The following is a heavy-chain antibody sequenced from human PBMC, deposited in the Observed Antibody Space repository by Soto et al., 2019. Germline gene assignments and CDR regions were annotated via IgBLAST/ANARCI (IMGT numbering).Heavy chain of an antibody. CDR1: GFTFSNYA. V-gene: IGHV3-23*01. CDR3: AKGRGQNWIFDY. J-gene: IGHJ4*02. CDR2: ISHSGGTS. Sequence: EVQLLECGGGSVQPGGSLRLSCAASGFTFSNYAMHWVRRPPGKGLEWVSSISHSGGTSYYADSVKGRFSISRDSLVNTLYLQMNSLIAEDTAVYYCAKGRGQNWIFDYWGQGTLVSVSP. D-gene: IGHD1-1*01.